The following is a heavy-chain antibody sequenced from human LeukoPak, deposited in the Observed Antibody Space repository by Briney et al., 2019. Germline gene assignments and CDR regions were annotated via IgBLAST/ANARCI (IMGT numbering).Heavy chain of an antibody. CDR3: ARGYAINYDFWSGYFTPDY. D-gene: IGHD3-3*01. V-gene: IGHV3-23*01. Sequence: GGSLRLSCAASGFTFSNYAMGWVRQAPGKGLEWVSVIGTGGDRHYADSVKGRFTISRDNAKNSLYLQMNSLRAEDTAVYYCARGYAINYDFWSGYFTPDYWGQGTLVTVSS. CDR1: GFTFSNYA. CDR2: IGTGGDR. J-gene: IGHJ4*02.